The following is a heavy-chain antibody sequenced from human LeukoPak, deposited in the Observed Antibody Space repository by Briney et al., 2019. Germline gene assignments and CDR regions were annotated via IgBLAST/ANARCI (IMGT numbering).Heavy chain of an antibody. CDR1: GGTISSYD. D-gene: IGHD2-2*01. J-gene: IGHJ4*02. V-gene: IGHV4-59*08. Sequence: SETLSLTCTASGGTISSYDWSWVRQPPGKGLEWIGTIYHSGSTYYNPSLKSRVTISVDTSKNQFSLKLTSVTAADTAVYYCARVRGYCSSTICYRYYFDYWGQGTLVTVSS. CDR3: ARVRGYCSSTICYRYYFDY. CDR2: IYHSGST.